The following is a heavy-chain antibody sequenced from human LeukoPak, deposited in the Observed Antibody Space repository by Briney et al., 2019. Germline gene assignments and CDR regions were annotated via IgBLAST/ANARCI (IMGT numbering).Heavy chain of an antibody. CDR3: ARQAPCSSISCPLDY. Sequence: GASVKVPCKASGYTFTTYGISWVRQAPGQGLEWMGWITGYNGATNYAQKFQGRVTLTTDTSTSAAYMELRSLRSDDTAVYYCARQAPCSSISCPLDYWGQGTLVTVSS. CDR1: GYTFTTYG. V-gene: IGHV1-18*01. D-gene: IGHD2-2*01. J-gene: IGHJ4*02. CDR2: ITGYNGAT.